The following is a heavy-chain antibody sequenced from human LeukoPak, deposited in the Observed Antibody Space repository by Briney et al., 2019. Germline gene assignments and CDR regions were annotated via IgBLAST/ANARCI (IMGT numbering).Heavy chain of an antibody. CDR1: GLIFGKAW. V-gene: IGHV3-15*01. CDR2: ITSNTDGGTT. Sequence: GGSLRLSCAASGLIFGKAWLSWVRQAPGKGLEWGGRITSNTDGGTTDYATPVKGRFIISRDESITTLYLQMNSLKTEDTAIYYCATGPLDYWGQGTLLTVSS. J-gene: IGHJ4*02. CDR3: ATGPLDY.